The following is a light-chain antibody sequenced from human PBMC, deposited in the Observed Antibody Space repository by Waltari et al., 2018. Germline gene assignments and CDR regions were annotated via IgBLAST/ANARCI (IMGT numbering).Light chain of an antibody. J-gene: IGKJ4*01. CDR2: GAS. CDR1: QTISTN. CDR3: QQYNLWPLT. V-gene: IGKV3-15*01. Sequence: EIVMTQSPGTLSASPGERATLSCRASQTISTNLAWYQQKPGQAPRPLIFGASTRATGIPARFSGSGSGTEFTLTISSLQSEDFAIYYCQQYNLWPLTFGGGTTVEI.